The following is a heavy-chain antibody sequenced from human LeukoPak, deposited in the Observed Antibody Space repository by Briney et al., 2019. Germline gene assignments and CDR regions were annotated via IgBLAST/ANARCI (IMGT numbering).Heavy chain of an antibody. CDR3: APEDGHNPNLGFDY. J-gene: IGHJ4*02. V-gene: IGHV6-1*01. CDR2: TYYRSKWSS. CDR1: GDSVSSNSAA. Sequence: SQTLSLTCAISGDSVSSNSAAWNWIRQSPSRGLEWLGRTYYRSKWSSNYAVSVKSRITIHPDTSKNQFSLQLNSVTPEDTAVYYCAPEDGHNPNLGFDYWGQGTLVTVSS. D-gene: IGHD5-24*01.